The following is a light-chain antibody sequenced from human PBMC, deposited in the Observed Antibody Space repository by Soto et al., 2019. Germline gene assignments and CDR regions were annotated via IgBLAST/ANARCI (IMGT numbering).Light chain of an antibody. V-gene: IGLV2-8*01. CDR3: SSFVGGNIYV. CDR1: SSDVGGYDF. Sequence: QSALTQPPSASGSPGQSVTISCTGTSSDVGGYDFVAWHQQHPGKAPRLMIYDVSKRPSGVPDRFSGSKSGYTASLTVSGLQAEDEADYYCSSFVGGNIYVFGTGTNVTVL. CDR2: DVS. J-gene: IGLJ1*01.